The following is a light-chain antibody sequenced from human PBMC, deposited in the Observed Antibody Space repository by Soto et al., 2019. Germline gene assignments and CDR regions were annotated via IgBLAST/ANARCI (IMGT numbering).Light chain of an antibody. J-gene: IGKJ3*01. Sequence: EIVLTQSPATLSMSPGERAALSCRASQSVGIHLAWYQQKPGQAPRLLLYSASTRAAGIPPRFSASGSGTGFTLTISSLQSEDFAVYYCQQYNNWPLTFGPGTRVDIK. CDR1: QSVGIH. V-gene: IGKV3-15*01. CDR2: SAS. CDR3: QQYNNWPLT.